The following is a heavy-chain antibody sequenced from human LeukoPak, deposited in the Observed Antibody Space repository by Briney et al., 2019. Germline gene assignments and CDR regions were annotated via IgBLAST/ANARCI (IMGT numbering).Heavy chain of an antibody. Sequence: PGGSLRLSCAASGFTFSSYSMNWVRQAPGKGLEWVSYISSSSSTIYYADSVKGRFTISRDNAKNSLYLQMNSLRAEDTAVHYCARALRYFDWLSTSPEYNWFDPWGQGTLVTVSS. CDR3: ARALRYFDWLSTSPEYNWFDP. V-gene: IGHV3-48*01. J-gene: IGHJ5*02. D-gene: IGHD3-9*01. CDR1: GFTFSSYS. CDR2: ISSSSSTI.